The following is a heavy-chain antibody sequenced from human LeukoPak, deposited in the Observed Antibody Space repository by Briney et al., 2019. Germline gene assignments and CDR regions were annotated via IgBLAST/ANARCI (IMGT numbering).Heavy chain of an antibody. D-gene: IGHD6-13*01. CDR1: GGSFSAYY. CDR3: ARGRGARSSRWYNWFDP. V-gene: IGHV4-34*01. Sequence: SETLSLTCAVYGGSFSAYYWSWIRQPPGKGLECIGEINHSGSTNYNPSLKTRVTISIDTSKNQYSLEMSSVTAADTAVYYCARGRGARSSRWYNWFDPWGQGTLVTASS. CDR2: INHSGST. J-gene: IGHJ5*02.